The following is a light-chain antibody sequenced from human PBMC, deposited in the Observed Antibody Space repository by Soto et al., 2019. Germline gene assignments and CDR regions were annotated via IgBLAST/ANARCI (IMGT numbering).Light chain of an antibody. Sequence: EIVLTQSPGTRSLSPGDRATLSSRGSQIISSAYLAWYQQRPGQAPRLLIYASSSRATGIPDRFSGSGSGTDFTLTISRLEPEDFAVYYCQQCGSSLPWTFGQGTKVEMK. V-gene: IGKV3-20*01. J-gene: IGKJ1*01. CDR1: QIISSAY. CDR3: QQCGSSLPWT. CDR2: ASS.